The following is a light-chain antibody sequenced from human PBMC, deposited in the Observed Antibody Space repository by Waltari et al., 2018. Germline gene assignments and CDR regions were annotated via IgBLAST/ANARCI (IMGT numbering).Light chain of an antibody. CDR3: SSHAGSTAV. Sequence: QSVLTQPPSVSGSPGQSVTMSCTETSSDLGSYNFVSWYQQHPVKAPKLVIYDVITRPSGVPDRFSGSKSGNTASLTVSGLQAEDEADYYCSSHAGSTAVFGGGTKLTVL. CDR1: SSDLGSYNF. CDR2: DVI. J-gene: IGLJ2*01. V-gene: IGLV2-8*01.